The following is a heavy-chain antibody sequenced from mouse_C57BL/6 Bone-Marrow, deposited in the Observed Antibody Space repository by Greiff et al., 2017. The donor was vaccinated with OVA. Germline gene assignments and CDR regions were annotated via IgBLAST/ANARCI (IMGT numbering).Heavy chain of an antibody. CDR2: IWRGGST. V-gene: IGHV2-5*01. D-gene: IGHD4-1*02. CDR1: GFSLTSYG. J-gene: IGHJ3*01. CDR3: ALTQLGQGGFAY. Sequence: VMLVESGPGLVQPSQSLSITCTVSGFSLTSYGVHWVRQSPGKGLEWLGVIWRGGSTDYNAAFMSRLSITKDNSKSQVFFKMNSLQADDTAIYYCALTQLGQGGFAYWGQGTLVTVSA.